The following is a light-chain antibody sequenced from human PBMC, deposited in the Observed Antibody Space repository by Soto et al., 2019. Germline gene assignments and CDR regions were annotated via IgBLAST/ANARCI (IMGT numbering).Light chain of an antibody. CDR2: DVS. Sequence: QSVLTQPASVSGSPGQSITISCTGTSSDVGGYNYVSSYQQHPGKAPKLMIYDVSNRPSGVSNRFSGSKSGNTASLTISGLQAEDEADYYCSSYTSSSTPIFGGGTKLTVL. J-gene: IGLJ2*01. CDR1: SSDVGGYNY. CDR3: SSYTSSSTPI. V-gene: IGLV2-14*01.